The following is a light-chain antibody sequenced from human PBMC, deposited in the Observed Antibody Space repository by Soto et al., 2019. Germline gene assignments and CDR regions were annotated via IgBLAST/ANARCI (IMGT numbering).Light chain of an antibody. CDR2: GAS. CDR3: QPYNNWPLT. J-gene: IGKJ4*01. Sequence: IVLTQSPATLSVSPGERATLSCRASQSVRSNLAWYQQKPGQAPKLLIYGASTRATGITARFSGSRSGAEFTLTINSLQSEDFAVYYCQPYNNWPLTFGGGTKVDIK. V-gene: IGKV3-15*01. CDR1: QSVRSN.